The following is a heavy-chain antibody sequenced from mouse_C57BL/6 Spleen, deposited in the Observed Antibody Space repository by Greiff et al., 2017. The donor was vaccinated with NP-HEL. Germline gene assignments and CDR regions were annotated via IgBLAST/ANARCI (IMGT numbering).Heavy chain of an antibody. V-gene: IGHV1-64*01. J-gene: IGHJ3*01. Sequence: VKLQQPGAELVKPGASVKLSCKASGYTFTSYWMHWVKQRPGQGLEWIGMIHPNSGSTNYNEKFKSKATLTVDKSSSTAYMQLSSLTSEDSAVYYCARGYDGYYVAYWGQGTLVTVSA. CDR1: GYTFTSYW. D-gene: IGHD2-3*01. CDR3: ARGYDGYYVAY. CDR2: IHPNSGST.